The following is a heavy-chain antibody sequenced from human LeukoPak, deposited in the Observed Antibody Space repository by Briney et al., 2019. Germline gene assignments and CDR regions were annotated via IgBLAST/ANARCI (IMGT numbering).Heavy chain of an antibody. D-gene: IGHD1-26*01. V-gene: IGHV1-69*13. CDR2: IIPIFGTA. CDR1: GGTFSSYS. Sequence: SVKVSCKASGGTFSSYSISWVRQAPGPGLGSMGGIIPIFGTANYAQKFQGRVTTTADESTSTAYMELSSLRSEDTAVYYCARDRGGSYELYYFDYWGQGTLVTVSS. J-gene: IGHJ4*02. CDR3: ARDRGGSYELYYFDY.